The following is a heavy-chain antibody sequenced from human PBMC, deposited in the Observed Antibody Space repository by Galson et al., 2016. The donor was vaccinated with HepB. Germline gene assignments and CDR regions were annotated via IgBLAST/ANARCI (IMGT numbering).Heavy chain of an antibody. D-gene: IGHD1-26*01. J-gene: IGHJ4*02. Sequence: SLRLSCAVSGFTFSKYWMSWVHQAPGKGLEWVANIKEDGSERYFVDSVKGRFTISRDNSKNTLYLQMNSLRAEDTAVYHCTKDVGPIFYDYWGQGTLVTVSS. CDR3: TKDVGPIFYDY. CDR2: IKEDGSER. V-gene: IGHV3-7*03. CDR1: GFTFSKYW.